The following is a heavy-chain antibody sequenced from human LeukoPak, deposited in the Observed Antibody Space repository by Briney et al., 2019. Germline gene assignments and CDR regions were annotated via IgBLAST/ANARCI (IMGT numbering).Heavy chain of an antibody. CDR2: INPNSGGT. Sequence: ASVKVSCKASGYTFTSYAMHWVRQAPGQGLEWMGWINPNSGGTNYAQKFQGRVTMTRDTSISTAYMELSRLRSDDTAVYYCARGPDYGDYVDSRYYYYYYMDVWGKGTTVTISS. V-gene: IGHV1-2*02. D-gene: IGHD4-17*01. CDR1: GYTFTSYA. CDR3: ARGPDYGDYVDSRYYYYYYMDV. J-gene: IGHJ6*03.